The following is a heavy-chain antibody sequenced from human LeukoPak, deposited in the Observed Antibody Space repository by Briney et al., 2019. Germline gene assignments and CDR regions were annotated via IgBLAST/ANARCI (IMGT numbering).Heavy chain of an antibody. V-gene: IGHV1-18*01. J-gene: IGHJ4*02. CDR1: GYTFTSYG. D-gene: IGHD4-17*01. CDR2: ISGYNGET. CDR3: ARGPTTVTRGDY. Sequence: GASVKVSCKASGYTFTSYGISWVRQVPGQGLEWMGWISGYNGETNFAQKAQGRITMTTDTSTNTAYMELRSLTSDDTAMYYCARGPTTVTRGDYWGQGTLVTVSS.